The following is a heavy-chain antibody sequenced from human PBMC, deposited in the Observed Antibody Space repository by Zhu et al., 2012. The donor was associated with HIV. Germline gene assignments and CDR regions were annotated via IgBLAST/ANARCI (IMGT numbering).Heavy chain of an antibody. CDR1: GDSISSSSYF. CDR3: ARVLCSGGSCYQFHFDF. J-gene: IGHJ4*02. CDR2: IYRSGST. D-gene: IGHD2-15*01. V-gene: IGHV4-39*01. Sequence: QVQLQESGPGLVKPSETLSLTCTVSGDSISSSSYFWGWIRQPPGKGLEWIGSIYRSGSTYYNPSLESRVTMSVDTSKDQFSPKLSSVTAADTAVYYCARVLCSGGSCYQFHFDFWGQGTLVHRLL.